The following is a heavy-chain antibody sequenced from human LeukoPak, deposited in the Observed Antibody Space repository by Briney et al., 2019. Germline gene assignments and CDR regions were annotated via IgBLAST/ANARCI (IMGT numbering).Heavy chain of an antibody. CDR3: ARHSRLDKSSLSWADY. V-gene: IGHV4-59*08. CDR1: GGSISSYY. J-gene: IGHJ4*02. Sequence: PSETLSLTCTVSGGSISSYYWSWIRQPPGKGLEWIGYIYYSGSTNYNPSPKSRVTISVDTSKNQFSLKLSSVTAADTAVYYCARHSRLDKSSLSWADYWGQGTLVTVSS. CDR2: IYYSGST. D-gene: IGHD2-2*03.